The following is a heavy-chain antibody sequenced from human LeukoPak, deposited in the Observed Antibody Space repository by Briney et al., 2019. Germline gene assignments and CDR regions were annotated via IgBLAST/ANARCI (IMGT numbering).Heavy chain of an antibody. D-gene: IGHD1-26*01. V-gene: IGHV3-43*02. CDR2: ISGDGGST. J-gene: IGHJ6*02. CDR3: AKDIGGSYYYYGMDV. Sequence: GGSLRLSCAASGFTFDDYAMHWVRQAPGKGLEWVSLISGDGGSTYYADSVKGRLTISRDNSKTSLYLKMNSLRTEDTALYYCAKDIGGSYYYYGMDVWGQGTTVTVSS. CDR1: GFTFDDYA.